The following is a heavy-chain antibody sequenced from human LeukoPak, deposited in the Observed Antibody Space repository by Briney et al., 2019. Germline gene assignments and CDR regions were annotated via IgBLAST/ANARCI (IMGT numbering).Heavy chain of an antibody. CDR2: INPNSVST. Sequence: ASVKVSCKASGYTFTVYYMHWVRRAPGQGLEWMGWINPNSVSTNYAQKFQGRVTMPRDTSISTAYMELSRLRSGDTAVYYCARDPRYSSGWYGGYYYYYYMAVGGKGTTVTVSS. CDR1: GYTFTVYY. V-gene: IGHV1-2*02. CDR3: ARDPRYSSGWYGGYYYYYYMAV. J-gene: IGHJ6*03. D-gene: IGHD6-19*01.